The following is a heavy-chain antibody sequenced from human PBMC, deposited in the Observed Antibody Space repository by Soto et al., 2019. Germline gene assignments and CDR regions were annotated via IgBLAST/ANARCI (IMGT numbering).Heavy chain of an antibody. J-gene: IGHJ4*02. CDR1: GITFSNVW. CDR2: IKSKTDGGTT. V-gene: IGHV3-15*01. Sequence: EVQLVESGGGLVKPGGTLRVSCAASGITFSNVWMTWVRQAPGKGLEWVGRIKSKTDGGTTDYGAPVRGRFTISRDDSKYTRYLQMNSLKTEDTAVYYCTTGRVSSSLYFDSWGQGTLVTVSS. D-gene: IGHD6-6*01. CDR3: TTGRVSSSLYFDS.